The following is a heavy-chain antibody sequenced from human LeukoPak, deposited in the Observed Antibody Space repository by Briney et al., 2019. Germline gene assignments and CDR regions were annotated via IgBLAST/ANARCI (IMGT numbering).Heavy chain of an antibody. V-gene: IGHV3-48*04. CDR3: ARLYSSSSGLRASDY. CDR1: GFTFSSYS. Sequence: GGSLGLSCAASGFTFSSYSMNWVRQAPGKGLEWVSYISSRGTATYYADSVKGRFTISRDDAKNSLYLHMNSPRVEDTAVYYCARLYSSSSGLRASDYWGQGTLVTVSS. D-gene: IGHD6-6*01. CDR2: ISSRGTAT. J-gene: IGHJ4*02.